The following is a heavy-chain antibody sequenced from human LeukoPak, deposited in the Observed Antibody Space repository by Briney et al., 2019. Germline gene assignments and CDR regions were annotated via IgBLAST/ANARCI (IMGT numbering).Heavy chain of an antibody. Sequence: PGGSLRLSCAASGFTFSSYGMSWVRQAPGKGLEWVSAISGSGGSTYYADSVKGRFTISRDNSKNTLYLQMNSLRAEDTAVYYCAKDREIAVAGRVFDYWGQGTLVTVSS. D-gene: IGHD6-19*01. CDR3: AKDREIAVAGRVFDY. J-gene: IGHJ4*02. CDR1: GFTFSSYG. V-gene: IGHV3-23*01. CDR2: ISGSGGST.